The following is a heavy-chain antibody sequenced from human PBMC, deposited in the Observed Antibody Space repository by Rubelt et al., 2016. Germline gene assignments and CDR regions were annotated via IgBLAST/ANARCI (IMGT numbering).Heavy chain of an antibody. CDR1: GFTFSSYA. Sequence: EVQLVESGGGLVQPGGSLRLSCAASGFTFSSYAMSWVRQAPGKGLEWVSAISGSGGSTYYADSVKGRFTISRDNSKKPLYLQMNSLSAEDTAVYYCAKDTAMEFYYYGMDVWGQGTTVTVSS. D-gene: IGHD5-18*01. J-gene: IGHJ6*02. V-gene: IGHV3-23*04. CDR2: ISGSGGST. CDR3: AKDTAMEFYYYGMDV.